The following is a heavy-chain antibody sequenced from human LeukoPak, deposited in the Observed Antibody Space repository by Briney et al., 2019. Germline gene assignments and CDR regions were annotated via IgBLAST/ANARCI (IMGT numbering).Heavy chain of an antibody. D-gene: IGHD1-26*01. J-gene: IGHJ3*02. V-gene: IGHV3-11*01. CDR1: GFTFSDYY. Sequence: GGSLRLSCAASGFTFSDYYMSWIRQAPGKGLGWVSYISSSGSTIYYADSVKGRFTISRDNAKNSLYLQMNSLRAEDTAVYYCARDLREGDAFDIWGQGTMVTVSS. CDR3: ARDLREGDAFDI. CDR2: ISSSGSTI.